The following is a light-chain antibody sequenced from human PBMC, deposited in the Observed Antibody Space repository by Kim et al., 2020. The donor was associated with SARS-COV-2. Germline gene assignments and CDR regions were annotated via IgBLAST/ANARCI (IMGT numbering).Light chain of an antibody. V-gene: IGLV1-44*01. CDR1: NFNIVTNT. CDR3: ASWDDRLSGQV. J-gene: IGLJ3*02. Sequence: GQRVTSACSGGNFNIVTNTVHWYQQLPGPAHKLVIYSNDQRPSGVPDRFSASKSGTSASLAISGLQSEDEALYFCASWDDRLSGQVFGGGTQLTVL. CDR2: SND.